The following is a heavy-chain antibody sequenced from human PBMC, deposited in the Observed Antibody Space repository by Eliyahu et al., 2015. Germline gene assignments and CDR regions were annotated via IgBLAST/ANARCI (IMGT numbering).Heavy chain of an antibody. J-gene: IGHJ4*02. CDR2: ISWNSGVK. D-gene: IGHD6-6*01. CDR3: AKDEAAQEFYYFDS. CDR1: GFXFDDSA. V-gene: IGHV3-9*01. Sequence: EVQLVESGGGLVQPGRSLRLSCAASGFXFDDSAMHWVRQPPGKGLEWVSGISWNSGVKAYADSVKGRFTISRNNAKKSVYLQMNSLRVEDTAFYYCAKDEAAQEFYYFDSWGQGTLVTVSS.